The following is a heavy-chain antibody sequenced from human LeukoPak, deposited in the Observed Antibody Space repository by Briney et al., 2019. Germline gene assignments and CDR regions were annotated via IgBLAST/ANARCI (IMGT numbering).Heavy chain of an antibody. CDR1: GXSXSSDY. V-gene: IGHV4-4*08. CDR3: ARLPQMATIFDAFDI. D-gene: IGHD5-24*01. CDR2: IYSSGST. J-gene: IGHJ3*02. Sequence: KSSETLALTCSVXGXSXSSDYWSCIXXPPXXXLXWIXYIYSSGSTSYNPSLKSRLTISVDTSKNQFSLKLSSVTAADTAVYYCARLPQMATIFDAFDIWGQGTMVTVSS.